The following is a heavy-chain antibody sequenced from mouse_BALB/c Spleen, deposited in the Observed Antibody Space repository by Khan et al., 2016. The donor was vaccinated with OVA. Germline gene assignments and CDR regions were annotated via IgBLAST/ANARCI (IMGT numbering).Heavy chain of an antibody. CDR3: AKGVWSYYYTFDY. J-gene: IGHJ4*01. V-gene: IGHV2-6-5*01. CDR1: GFSLSDYG. Sequence: QVQLKQSGPGLVAPSQNLSITCTVSGFSLSDYGVSWIRQPPGKGLEWLGVIWGGGSTYYNSALKSRLSISKDNSKSQVFLKMSSLQSDDTAMFYCAKGVWSYYYTFDYGGQGTSVTVSS. CDR2: IWGGGST.